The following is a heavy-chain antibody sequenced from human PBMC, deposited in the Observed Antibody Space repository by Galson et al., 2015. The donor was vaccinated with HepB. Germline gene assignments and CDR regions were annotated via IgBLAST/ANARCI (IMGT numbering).Heavy chain of an antibody. CDR2: ISGSGGST. V-gene: IGHV3-23*01. Sequence: LRLSCAASGFTFSSYAMRWVRQAPGKGLEWVSAISGSGGSTYYADSVKGRFTISRDNSKNTLYLQMNSLRAEDTAVYYCAKTVSGSYYNTNWFDPWGQGTLVTVSS. D-gene: IGHD3-10*01. CDR1: GFTFSSYA. J-gene: IGHJ5*02. CDR3: AKTVSGSYYNTNWFDP.